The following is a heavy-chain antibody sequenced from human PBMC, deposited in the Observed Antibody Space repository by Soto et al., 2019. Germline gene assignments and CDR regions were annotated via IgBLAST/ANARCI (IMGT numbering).Heavy chain of an antibody. J-gene: IGHJ4*02. V-gene: IGHV4-59*12. D-gene: IGHD2-21*02. Sequence: SETLSLTCTVSGDSISSYYWSWIRQPPGKGVEWIGYMDNSGSTNYNPSLKSRVSISVDTSKNQLSLKLSSVTAADTAVYYCARGGGRCGGDCSRTGNWGQGILVTVS. CDR2: MDNSGST. CDR3: ARGGGRCGGDCSRTGN. CDR1: GDSISSYY.